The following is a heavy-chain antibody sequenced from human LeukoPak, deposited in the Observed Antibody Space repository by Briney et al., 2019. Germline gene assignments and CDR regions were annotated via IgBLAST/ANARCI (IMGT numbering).Heavy chain of an antibody. CDR1: GFTFSSYS. CDR3: AREGTYGDYGIYYYYMDV. CDR2: ISSSSSYI. J-gene: IGHJ6*03. V-gene: IGHV3-21*01. Sequence: PGGSLRLSCAASGFTFSSYSMNWVRQAPGKGLEWVSSISSSSSYIYYADSAKGRFTISRDNAKNSLYLQMNSLRAEDTAVYYCAREGTYGDYGIYYYYMDVWGKGTTVTVSS. D-gene: IGHD4-17*01.